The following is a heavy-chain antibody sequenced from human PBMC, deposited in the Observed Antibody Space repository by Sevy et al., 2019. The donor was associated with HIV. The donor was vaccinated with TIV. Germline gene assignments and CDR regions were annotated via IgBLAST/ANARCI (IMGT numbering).Heavy chain of an antibody. CDR1: GFTFSGSA. V-gene: IGHV3-73*01. D-gene: IGHD5-18*01. CDR3: TSLSVDTAMGFDY. CDR2: IRSKGNSYAT. J-gene: IGHJ4*02. Sequence: GGSLRLSCAASGFTFSGSAMHWVRQASGKGLEWVGRIRSKGNSYATAYAASVKGRFTSSRDDSKNTAYLQMNSLKTEDTAVYYCTSLSVDTAMGFDYWGQGTLVTVSS.